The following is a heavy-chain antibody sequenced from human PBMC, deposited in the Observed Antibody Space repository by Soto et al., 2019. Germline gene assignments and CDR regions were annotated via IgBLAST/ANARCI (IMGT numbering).Heavy chain of an antibody. CDR1: GGTFSSYT. Sequence: QVQLVQSGAEVKKPGSSVTVSCKASGGTFSSYTISWVRQAPGQGLEWMGGIIPIFGTANYAQKFQGRVTIPAAESTSTAYMEVSSLRSEDTAVYYCARGNHRWLQLWYFDLWGRGTLVTVSS. CDR3: ARGNHRWLQLWYFDL. J-gene: IGHJ2*01. V-gene: IGHV1-69*12. D-gene: IGHD5-12*01. CDR2: IIPIFGTA.